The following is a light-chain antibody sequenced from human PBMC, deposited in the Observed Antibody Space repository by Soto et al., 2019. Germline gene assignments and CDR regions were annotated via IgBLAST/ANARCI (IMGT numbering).Light chain of an antibody. CDR3: QQYGSSGT. J-gene: IGKJ1*01. Sequence: EMVMTQSLDTMSVSPGAGATLXXRASQSVSGYFAWYQQKPGQAPRILIYDASTRATGIPARFSGSGSGTDFTLTISRLEPEDFAVYYCQQYGSSGTFGQGTKVDIK. CDR2: DAS. CDR1: QSVSGY. V-gene: IGKV3-20*01.